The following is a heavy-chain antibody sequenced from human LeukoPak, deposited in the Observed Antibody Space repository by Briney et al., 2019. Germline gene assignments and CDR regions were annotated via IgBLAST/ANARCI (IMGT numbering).Heavy chain of an antibody. J-gene: IGHJ4*02. CDR3: VKDPGGGYCSGGSCSY. V-gene: IGHV3-23*01. CDR1: GFTFSSNA. Sequence: GGSLRLSCAASGFTFSSNAMSRVRQAPGKGLEWVSGIGDTGNNTFYADSVKGRFTNSRDNSKSTVYLQMNSLRAEDTAIYYCVKDPGGGYCSGGSCSYWGQGTLVTVSS. CDR2: IGDTGNNT. D-gene: IGHD2-15*01.